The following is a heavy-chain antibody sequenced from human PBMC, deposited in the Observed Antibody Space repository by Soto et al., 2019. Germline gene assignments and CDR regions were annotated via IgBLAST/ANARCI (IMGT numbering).Heavy chain of an antibody. V-gene: IGHV3-7*01. CDR3: ARLSLRVQLGYYYGMDV. CDR1: GFTFSSYW. CDR2: IKQDGSEK. Sequence: GGSLRLSCAASGFTFSSYWMSWVRQAPGKGLEWVANIKQDGSEKYYVDSVKGRFTISRDNAKNSLYLQMNSLRAEDTAVYYCARLSLRVQLGYYYGMDVWGQGTTVTVSS. D-gene: IGHD5-18*01. J-gene: IGHJ6*02.